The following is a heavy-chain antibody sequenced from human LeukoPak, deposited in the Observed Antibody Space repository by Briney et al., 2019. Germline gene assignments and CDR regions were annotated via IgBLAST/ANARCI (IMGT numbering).Heavy chain of an antibody. Sequence: SVKVSCKASGGTFSSYAISWVRQAPGQGLEWMGGIIPIFGTANYAQKFQGRVTITADKSTSTAYMELSSLRSEDTAVYYCASAVRFGGAFDIWGQGTMVTVSS. CDR1: GGTFSSYA. CDR3: ASAVRFGGAFDI. CDR2: IIPIFGTA. J-gene: IGHJ3*02. D-gene: IGHD4-23*01. V-gene: IGHV1-69*06.